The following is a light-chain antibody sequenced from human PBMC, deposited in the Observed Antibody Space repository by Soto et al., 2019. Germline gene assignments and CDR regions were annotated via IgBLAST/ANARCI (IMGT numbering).Light chain of an antibody. CDR3: QQYYSYPYT. CDR1: QSVSRNY. CDR2: GAS. V-gene: IGKV3-20*01. J-gene: IGKJ2*01. Sequence: EIVLTQSPGTLSLSPGERATLSCRASQSVSRNYLAWYQQKPGQAPRLLIYGASSRATGIPDRFSGSGSGTDFTLTISRLEPEDFATYFCQQYYSYPYTFGQGTKVDIK.